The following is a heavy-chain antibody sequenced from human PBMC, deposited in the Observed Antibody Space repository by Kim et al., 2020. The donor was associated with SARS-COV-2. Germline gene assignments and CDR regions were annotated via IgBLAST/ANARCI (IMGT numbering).Heavy chain of an antibody. Sequence: SETLSLTCTVSGGSISSSSYYWGWIRQPPGKGLEWIGSIYYSGSTYYNPSLKSRVTISVDTSKNQFSLKLSSVTAADTAVYYCARHFRNTVRGDQDLMDVWGQGTTVTVSS. D-gene: IGHD4-17*01. CDR2: IYYSGST. V-gene: IGHV4-39*01. J-gene: IGHJ6*02. CDR1: GGSISSSSYY. CDR3: ARHFRNTVRGDQDLMDV.